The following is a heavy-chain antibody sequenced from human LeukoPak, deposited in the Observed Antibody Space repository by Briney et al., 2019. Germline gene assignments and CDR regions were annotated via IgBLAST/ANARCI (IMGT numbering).Heavy chain of an antibody. CDR3: ARGGNIYGDYYFDY. J-gene: IGHJ4*02. D-gene: IGHD4-17*01. Sequence: ASVKVSCKASGYTFTGFHMHWVRQAPGQGLEWMGWIDSNSGGTSYAQTIQGRVTMTRDTSISTAYMELSEMRSDDTAVYYCARGGNIYGDYYFDYWGQGALVTVSS. V-gene: IGHV1-2*02. CDR2: IDSNSGGT. CDR1: GYTFTGFH.